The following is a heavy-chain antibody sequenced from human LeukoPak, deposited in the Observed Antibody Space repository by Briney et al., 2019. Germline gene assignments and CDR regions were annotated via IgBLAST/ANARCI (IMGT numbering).Heavy chain of an antibody. V-gene: IGHV4-30-2*01. D-gene: IGHD3-10*01. Sequence: PSQTLSLTCVVSGDSISRGAYAWSWIRQPPGKGLEWIGDIFHTGSTFYNPSLKSRLTISLDNSKNQFSLRLSSVTAADTAVYYCARDLWFAHAPGSWLDPWGQGTLVTVSS. CDR2: IFHTGST. J-gene: IGHJ5*02. CDR3: ARDLWFAHAPGSWLDP. CDR1: GDSISRGAYA.